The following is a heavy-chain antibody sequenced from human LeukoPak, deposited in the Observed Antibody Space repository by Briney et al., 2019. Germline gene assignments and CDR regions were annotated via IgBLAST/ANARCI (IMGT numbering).Heavy chain of an antibody. V-gene: IGHV3-30-3*01. CDR2: ISYDGSNK. Sequence: GRSLRLSRAASGFTFSSYAMHWVRQAPGKGLEWVAVISYDGSNKYYADSVKGRFTISRDNSKNTLYLQMNSLKTEDTAVYYCTTDGPWAAAGIGAYWGQGTLVTVSS. CDR3: TTDGPWAAAGIGAY. D-gene: IGHD6-13*01. CDR1: GFTFSSYA. J-gene: IGHJ4*02.